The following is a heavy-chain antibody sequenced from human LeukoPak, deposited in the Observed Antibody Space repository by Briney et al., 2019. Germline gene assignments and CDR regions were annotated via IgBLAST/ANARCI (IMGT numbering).Heavy chain of an antibody. J-gene: IGHJ4*02. CDR3: GEGRKGAWFPNY. Sequence: PGGSLRLSCATSGFTFSNAWMSWVRQAPGKGLEWVGRIRSRADGGTTDCAAPVKGRFTISRDDSKNTVYLQMNSLRAEDTAVYYCGEGRKGAWFPNYWGQGTLVTVSS. CDR2: IRSRADGGTT. D-gene: IGHD3-10*01. V-gene: IGHV3-15*01. CDR1: GFTFSNAW.